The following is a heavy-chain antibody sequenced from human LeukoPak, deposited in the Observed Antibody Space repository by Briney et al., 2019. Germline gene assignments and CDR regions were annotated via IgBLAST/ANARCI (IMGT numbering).Heavy chain of an antibody. V-gene: IGHV3-48*01. CDR3: ASGVSSTSCYVDY. Sequence: GGSLRLSCAASGFTFSSYSMNWVRQAPGKGLEWISFISNSTSTMYYADSVKGRFTISRDNAKNSLYLQMNSLRAEDTAVYYCASGVSSTSCYVDYWGQGTLVTVSS. CDR1: GFTFSSYS. D-gene: IGHD2-2*01. CDR2: ISNSTSTM. J-gene: IGHJ4*02.